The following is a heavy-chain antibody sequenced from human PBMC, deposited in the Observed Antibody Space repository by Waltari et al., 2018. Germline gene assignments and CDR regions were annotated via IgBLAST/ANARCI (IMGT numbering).Heavy chain of an antibody. CDR3: SGGEVTGTDF. CDR2: IRRQPYNYAT. Sequence: EVQVVESGGGLVQPGGSRKLSCATSGFSFSGPTIHWVRQTSGKGLEWVGRIRRQPYNYATAYSASVKGRFTISRDDSKNTAYLQMNNLMTEDTAVYYCSGGEVTGTDFWGQGTLVTVSS. V-gene: IGHV3-73*01. D-gene: IGHD6-19*01. J-gene: IGHJ4*02. CDR1: GFSFSGPT.